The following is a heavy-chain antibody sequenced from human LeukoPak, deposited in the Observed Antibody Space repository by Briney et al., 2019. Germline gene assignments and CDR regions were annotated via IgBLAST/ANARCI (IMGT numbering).Heavy chain of an antibody. CDR2: IYYSGST. V-gene: IGHV4-59*01. D-gene: IGHD7-27*01. J-gene: IGHJ3*02. CDR1: GGSINSYY. Sequence: SETLSLTCTVSGGSINSYYWSWIRQPPGKGLEWIGYIYYSGSTNYNPSLKSRVTISVDTSKNQFSLKLSSVTAADTAVYYCARDGEDAFDIWGQGTMVTVSS. CDR3: ARDGEDAFDI.